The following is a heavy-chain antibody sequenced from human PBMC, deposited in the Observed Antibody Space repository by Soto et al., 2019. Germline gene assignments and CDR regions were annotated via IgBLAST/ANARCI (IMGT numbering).Heavy chain of an antibody. CDR1: GGTFSSYA. D-gene: IGHD3-9*01. V-gene: IGHV1-69*01. Sequence: QVQLVQSVAEVKKPGSSVKVSCKASGGTFSSYAISWVRQAPGQGLEWMGGIIPIFGTANYAQKFQGRGTITADECTSTAYMELSCLRSEDTSEYYCARPFDWLSNCDGMDVWGQGNTVTVSS. CDR3: ARPFDWLSNCDGMDV. CDR2: IIPIFGTA. J-gene: IGHJ6*02.